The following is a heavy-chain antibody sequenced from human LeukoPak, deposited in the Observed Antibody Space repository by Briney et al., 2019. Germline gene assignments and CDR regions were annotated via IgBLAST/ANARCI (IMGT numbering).Heavy chain of an antibody. V-gene: IGHV4-30-4*01. J-gene: IGHJ4*02. CDR1: GGSISNPNYY. CDR2: IYYSGIT. CDR3: ARVAGGGNSDFDH. Sequence: SETLSLTCTVSGGSISNPNYYWSWIRQPPGKGLEWIGYIYYSGITYYNPSLKSRVTISIDTSRNQFSLKLSSVTAADTAVYYCARVAGGGNSDFDHWGQGTLVTVSS. D-gene: IGHD4-23*01.